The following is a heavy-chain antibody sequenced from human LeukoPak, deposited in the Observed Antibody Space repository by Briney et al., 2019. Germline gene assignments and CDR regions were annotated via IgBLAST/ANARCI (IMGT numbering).Heavy chain of an antibody. CDR2: IYHSGNT. CDR3: ARARGVNRRDAFDI. Sequence: SETLSLTCTVSGYSISSSYYWGWIRQPPGKGLEWIGSIYHSGNTYYNPSLKSRVTISVDTSKNQFSLKLSSVTATDTAVYYCARARGVNRRDAFDIWGQGTMVTVSS. CDR1: GYSISSSYY. J-gene: IGHJ3*02. D-gene: IGHD1-14*01. V-gene: IGHV4-38-2*02.